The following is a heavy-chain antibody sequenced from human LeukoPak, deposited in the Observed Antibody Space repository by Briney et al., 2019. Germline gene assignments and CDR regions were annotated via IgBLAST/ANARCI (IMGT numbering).Heavy chain of an antibody. D-gene: IGHD1-1*01. CDR2: IGTASDT. Sequence: GGSLRLSCAASGFTFSSFDMHWVRQPTGQGLEWVSTIGTASDTYYPGSVEGRFTLSRDNAKNPLYLQMNSLTAGDTAVYYCARGPPRGKYYYMDVWGKGTTVTVSS. V-gene: IGHV3-13*01. CDR1: GFTFSSFD. J-gene: IGHJ6*03. CDR3: ARGPPRGKYYYMDV.